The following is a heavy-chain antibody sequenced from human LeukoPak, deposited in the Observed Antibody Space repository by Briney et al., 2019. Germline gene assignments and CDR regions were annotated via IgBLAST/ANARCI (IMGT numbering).Heavy chain of an antibody. D-gene: IGHD3-3*01. CDR3: AKDLSGYPFYGMDV. CDR1: GFTFSSYG. V-gene: IGHV3-30*18. J-gene: IGHJ6*01. CDR2: ISYDGSNK. Sequence: PGGSLRLSCAVYGFTFSSYGMHWVRQAPGKGLEWVAVISYDGSNKYYADSVKGRFTISRDNSKNTLYLQMNSLRAEDTAVYYCAKDLSGYPFYGMDVWGQGTTVTVSS.